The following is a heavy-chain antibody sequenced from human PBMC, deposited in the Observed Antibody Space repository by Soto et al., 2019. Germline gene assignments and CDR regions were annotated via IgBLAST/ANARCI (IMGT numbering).Heavy chain of an antibody. CDR2: ISAYNGNT. D-gene: IGHD2-2*01. V-gene: IGHV1-18*01. CDR1: GYTFTSYG. CDR3: ARDGDCISTSCPPPGP. Sequence: QVQLVQSGAEAKKPGASVKVSCKASGYTFTSYGISWVRQAPGQGLEWMGWISAYNGNTNYAQKLQGRVTMTTDTSTSTDYMELRSLRSDDTAVYYCARDGDCISTSCPPPGPWGQGTLVTVSS. J-gene: IGHJ5*02.